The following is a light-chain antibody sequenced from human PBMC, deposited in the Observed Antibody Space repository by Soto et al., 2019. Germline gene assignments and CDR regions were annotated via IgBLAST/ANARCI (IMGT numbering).Light chain of an antibody. J-gene: IGLJ3*02. CDR2: EVS. V-gene: IGLV2-14*01. Sequence: VLTQPASVSGSPGQSITISCTGTSSDVGGYNYVSWYQQHPGKAPKLMIYEVSNRPSGVSNRFSGSKSGNTASLTISGLQAEDEADYYCRSYTSSSTRVFGGGTKVTVL. CDR3: RSYTSSSTRV. CDR1: SSDVGGYNY.